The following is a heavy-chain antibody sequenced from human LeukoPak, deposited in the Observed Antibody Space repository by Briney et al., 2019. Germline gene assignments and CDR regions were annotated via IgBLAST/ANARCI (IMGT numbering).Heavy chain of an antibody. CDR3: ARVGTWELQRVFDY. CDR1: GFTFTDYW. J-gene: IGHJ4*02. V-gene: IGHV3-7*01. D-gene: IGHD1-26*01. CDR2: IHKAGTES. Sequence: QPGGSLRLSCAASGFTFTDYWMTWVRQVPGKGLEWVANIHKAGTESYYVDSVKGRFAISRDNAKNSLYLRLSSLRVDDTAVYYCARVGTWELQRVFDYWGQGTLVTVSS.